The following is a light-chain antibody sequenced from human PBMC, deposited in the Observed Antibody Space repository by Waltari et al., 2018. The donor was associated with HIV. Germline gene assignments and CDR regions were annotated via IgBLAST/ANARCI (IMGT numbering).Light chain of an antibody. CDR3: QQYSSSPRT. V-gene: IGKV3-20*01. CDR2: GVS. Sequence: EIVLSQSPGTLSLSPGERATLYCRASQRISANYLAWYQHKPGQAPRLLIYGVSSRASGIPDRFSGSGSGTDFTLTISRLEPEDFALYYCQQYSSSPRTFGQGTKVEVK. CDR1: QRISANY. J-gene: IGKJ1*01.